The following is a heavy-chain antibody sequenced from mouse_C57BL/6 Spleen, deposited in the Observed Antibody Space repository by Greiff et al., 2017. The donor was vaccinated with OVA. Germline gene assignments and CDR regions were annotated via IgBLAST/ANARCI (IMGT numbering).Heavy chain of an antibody. Sequence: EVKLMESGRGLVQPKGSLKLSCAASGFSFNTYAMNWVRQAPGKGLEWVARIRSKSNNYATYYADSVKDRFTISRDDSESMLYLQMNNLKTEDTAMYYCVRHTLLLSHWYFDVWGTGTTVTVSS. D-gene: IGHD2-10*01. V-gene: IGHV10-1*01. CDR2: IRSKSNNYAT. CDR3: VRHTLLLSHWYFDV. CDR1: GFSFNTYA. J-gene: IGHJ1*03.